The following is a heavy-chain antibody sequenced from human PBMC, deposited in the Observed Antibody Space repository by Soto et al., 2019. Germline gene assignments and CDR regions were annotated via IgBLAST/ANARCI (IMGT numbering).Heavy chain of an antibody. Sequence: GSLRLSCTVSGGSISSYYWSWIRQPPGKGLEWIGYIYYSGSTNYNPSLKSRVTISVDTSKNQFSLKLSSVTAADTAVYYCARVSLAARVRAYYYYYMDVWGKGTTVTVSS. CDR3: ARVSLAARVRAYYYYYMDV. CDR1: GGSISSYY. CDR2: IYYSGST. J-gene: IGHJ6*03. D-gene: IGHD6-6*01. V-gene: IGHV4-59*01.